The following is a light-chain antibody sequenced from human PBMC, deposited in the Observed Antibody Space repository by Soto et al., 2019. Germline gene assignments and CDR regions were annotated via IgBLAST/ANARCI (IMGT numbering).Light chain of an antibody. CDR2: AAS. CDR3: QQYDWAPQS. Sequence: DIQMTQSPSSLSASVGDTVTITCRASQGIIDYLAWYQQRPGKVPNLLIYAASNLQTGVPSRFSGSGAGTDFTLTTSSLQPAHVGTYKCQQYDWAPQSFGPGTKLEIK. J-gene: IGKJ1*01. V-gene: IGKV1-27*01. CDR1: QGIIDY.